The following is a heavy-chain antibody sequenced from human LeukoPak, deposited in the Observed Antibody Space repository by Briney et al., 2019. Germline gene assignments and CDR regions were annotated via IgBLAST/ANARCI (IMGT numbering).Heavy chain of an antibody. CDR1: GFTFSSYW. J-gene: IGHJ6*02. D-gene: IGHD6-13*01. CDR3: ARDRDFIAATPRPMDV. CDR2: IKQDGSEK. Sequence: PGGSLRLSCAASGFTFSSYWMSWVRQAPGKGLEWVANIKQDGSEKYYVDSVKGRFTISRDNAKNSLYLQMNSLRAEDMAVYYCARDRDFIAATPRPMDVWGQGTTVTVSS. V-gene: IGHV3-7*01.